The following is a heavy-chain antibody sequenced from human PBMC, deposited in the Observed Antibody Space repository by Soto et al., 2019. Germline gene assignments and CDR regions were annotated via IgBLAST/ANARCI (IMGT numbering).Heavy chain of an antibody. D-gene: IGHD2-2*02. CDR2: ISVYSGNT. J-gene: IGHJ6*02. CDR1: GYTFTSYG. V-gene: IGHV1-18*01. CDR3: ARDDIVVVPTAIGSFYGMDV. Sequence: QVQLVQSGAEVKTPGASVKVSCKASGYTFTSYGISWVRQAPGQGLEWMGWISVYSGNTKYAQKVQGRVTMTTDTSTNTAYMELRSLRSDDTAVYSCARDDIVVVPTAIGSFYGMDVWGRGPTVTVSS.